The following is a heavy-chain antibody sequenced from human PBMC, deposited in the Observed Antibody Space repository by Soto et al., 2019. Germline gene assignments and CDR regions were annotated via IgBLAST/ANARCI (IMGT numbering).Heavy chain of an antibody. CDR2: VYHSGST. Sequence: PSETLSLTCTVSNVSISSAIYYWGCIRQPPGKGLEWIGSVYHSGSTYYNPSLQGRVTISVDTSKNQFSLKLSSVTAADTAVYFCAGRSSLASVQVYFGEISNYNWFDPWGQGTLVTVSS. D-gene: IGHD3-10*01. V-gene: IGHV4-39*01. CDR3: AGRSSLASVQVYFGEISNYNWFDP. J-gene: IGHJ5*02. CDR1: NVSISSAIYY.